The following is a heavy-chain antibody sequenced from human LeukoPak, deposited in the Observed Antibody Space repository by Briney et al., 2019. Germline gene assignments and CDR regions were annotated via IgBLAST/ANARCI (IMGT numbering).Heavy chain of an antibody. Sequence: GGSLRLSCAASGFSFSSYIMNWVRQAPGKGLEWVSSISSDSSDIYNADSVKGRFTISRDNAKNTLYLQMNSLRAEDTAVYYCAMGATSWSGYSFPKIFQHWGRGTLVTVSS. CDR3: AMGATSWSGYSFPKIFQH. CDR2: ISSDSSDI. V-gene: IGHV3-21*04. D-gene: IGHD3-3*01. CDR1: GFSFSSYI. J-gene: IGHJ1*01.